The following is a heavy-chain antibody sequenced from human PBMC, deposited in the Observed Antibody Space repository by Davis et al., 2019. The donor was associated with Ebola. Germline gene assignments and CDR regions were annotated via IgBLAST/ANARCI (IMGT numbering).Heavy chain of an antibody. Sequence: GSLRLSCAVYGGSFSGYYWSWIRQPPGKGLEWIGEINHSGSTNYNPSLKSRITISVDTSKNQFSLKLSSVTAADTAVYYCARVHYYYYYGMDVWGQGTTVTVSS. CDR2: INHSGST. J-gene: IGHJ6*02. V-gene: IGHV4-34*01. CDR3: ARVHYYYYYGMDV. CDR1: GGSFSGYY.